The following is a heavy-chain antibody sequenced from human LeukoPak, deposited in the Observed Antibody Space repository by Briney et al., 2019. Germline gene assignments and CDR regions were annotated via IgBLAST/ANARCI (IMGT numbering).Heavy chain of an antibody. V-gene: IGHV1-2*02. CDR3: ARWVTGDYGDYFGY. Sequence: ASVKVSCKASGYTFTGHFIHWVRQAPGQGLEWMGWINPHSGGTNYAQKFQGRVTMTRDTSISTANMELSSLRSDDTAVYFCARWVTGDYGDYFGYWGQGTLVTVSS. CDR1: GYTFTGHF. CDR2: INPHSGGT. J-gene: IGHJ4*02. D-gene: IGHD4-17*01.